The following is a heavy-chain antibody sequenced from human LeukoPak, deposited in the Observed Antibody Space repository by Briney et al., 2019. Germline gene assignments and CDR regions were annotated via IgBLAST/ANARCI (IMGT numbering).Heavy chain of an antibody. Sequence: GGSLRLSCAASGFTFSSYAMSWVRQAPGKGLEWVSTISGSGGNTYYADSVKGRFTISRDNSKNTLYLQMNSVRAEDTAVYYCARDYHVGGYSYNDAFDIWGQGTMVTVSS. D-gene: IGHD5-18*01. CDR3: ARDYHVGGYSYNDAFDI. J-gene: IGHJ3*02. V-gene: IGHV3-23*01. CDR1: GFTFSSYA. CDR2: ISGSGGNT.